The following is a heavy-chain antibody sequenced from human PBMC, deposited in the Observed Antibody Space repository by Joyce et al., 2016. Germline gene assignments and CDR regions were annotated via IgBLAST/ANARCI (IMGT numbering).Heavy chain of an antibody. J-gene: IGHJ4*02. V-gene: IGHV3-30-3*01. Sequence: QVQLVESGGGVVQPGRSLRLSVEASGFSFSNYAVPWVRQAPGKGLDWVAVISDDGSNKYYANSVGGRFTISRDNSKNTLYLQMNSLRPEDTAVYYCHSEIASIDFDYWGQGTMVTVSS. D-gene: IGHD5-24*01. CDR2: ISDDGSNK. CDR3: HSEIASIDFDY. CDR1: GFSFSNYA.